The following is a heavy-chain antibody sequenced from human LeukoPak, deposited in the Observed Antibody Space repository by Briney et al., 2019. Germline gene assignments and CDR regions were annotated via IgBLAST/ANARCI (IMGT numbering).Heavy chain of an antibody. Sequence: PSETLSLTCAVYGGSFSGYYWSWIRQPPGKGLEWIGEINHSGSTNYNPSLKSRVTISVDTSKNQFSLKLSSVTAADTAVYYCARFAYRSSWFDPWGQGTLVTVSS. J-gene: IGHJ5*02. CDR3: ARFAYRSSWFDP. CDR1: GGSFSGYY. CDR2: INHSGST. V-gene: IGHV4-34*01. D-gene: IGHD6-13*01.